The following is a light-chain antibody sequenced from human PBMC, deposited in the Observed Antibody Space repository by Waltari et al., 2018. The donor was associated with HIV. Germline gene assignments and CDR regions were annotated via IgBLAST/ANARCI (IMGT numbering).Light chain of an antibody. V-gene: IGLV2-14*03. CDR2: DFI. Sequence: QSALTQPASVSGSPGHSITISCTGASRDVGRFLLVTRYQQQPGKAPKVIIYDFINRPSGVSNRFSGSKSDNTASLTISGLQAEDEADYYCSSHTTTTTLWVFGGGTKLTVL. CDR1: SRDVGRFLL. J-gene: IGLJ2*01. CDR3: SSHTTTTTLWV.